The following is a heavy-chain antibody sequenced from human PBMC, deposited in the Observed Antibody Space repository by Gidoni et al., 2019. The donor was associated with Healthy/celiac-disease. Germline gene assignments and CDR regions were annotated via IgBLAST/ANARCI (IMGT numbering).Heavy chain of an antibody. CDR3: ARGVDYYGSSGYYYLDY. V-gene: IGHV4-31*03. Sequence: QVQLQESGPGLVKPAQTLSLTCTVSGSSISSGGYYWSWIRQHPGKGLEWIGYIYYSVSTYYNPSLKSRVTISVDTSKNQFSLKLSSVTASDTAVYYCARGVDYYGSSGYYYLDYWGQGTLVTVSS. D-gene: IGHD3-22*01. CDR2: IYYSVST. J-gene: IGHJ4*02. CDR1: GSSISSGGYY.